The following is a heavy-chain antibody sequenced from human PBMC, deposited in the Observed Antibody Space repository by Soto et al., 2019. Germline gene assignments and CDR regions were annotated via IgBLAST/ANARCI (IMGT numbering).Heavy chain of an antibody. CDR1: GYTFTSYD. D-gene: IGHD3-10*01. CDR3: ARGAVILWFGELWMQFDY. Sequence: QVQLVQSGAEVKKPGASVKVSCKASGYTFTSYDINWVRQATGQGLEWMGWMNPNSGNTGYAQKFQGRVTMTRNTSIRTAYMERSSLRSEGTAVYYCARGAVILWFGELWMQFDYWGQGTLVTVSS. CDR2: MNPNSGNT. J-gene: IGHJ4*02. V-gene: IGHV1-8*01.